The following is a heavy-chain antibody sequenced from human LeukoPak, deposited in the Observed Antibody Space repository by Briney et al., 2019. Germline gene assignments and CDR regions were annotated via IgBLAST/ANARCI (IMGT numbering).Heavy chain of an antibody. V-gene: IGHV4-4*07. CDR3: ARDWFVTTAPDYFDY. D-gene: IGHD4-4*01. Sequence: SETLSLTCTVSGGSISSYYWSWIRQPAGKGLEWIGRIYTGGSTNYNPSLKSRVTMSVDTSKNQFSLKLSSVTAADTAVYYCARDWFVTTAPDYFDYWGQGTLVTVSS. J-gene: IGHJ4*02. CDR2: IYTGGST. CDR1: GGSISSYY.